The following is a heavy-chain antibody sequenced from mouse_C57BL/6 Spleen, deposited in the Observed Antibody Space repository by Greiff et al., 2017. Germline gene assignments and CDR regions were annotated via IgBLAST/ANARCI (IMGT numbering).Heavy chain of an antibody. Sequence: QVQLQQPGAELVKPGASVKLSCKASGYTFTSYWMHWVKQRPGQGLEWIGMIHSNSGSTNYNEKFKSKATLTVDKSSSTAYMQLSSLTSEDSAVYYCARLTTVPFYAMDYWGQGTSVTVSS. J-gene: IGHJ4*01. CDR1: GYTFTSYW. D-gene: IGHD1-1*01. V-gene: IGHV1-64*01. CDR2: IHSNSGST. CDR3: ARLTTVPFYAMDY.